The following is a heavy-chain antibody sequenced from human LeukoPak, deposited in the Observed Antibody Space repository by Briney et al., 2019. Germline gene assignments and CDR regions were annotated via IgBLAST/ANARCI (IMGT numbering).Heavy chain of an antibody. V-gene: IGHV4-4*09. D-gene: IGHD2-2*01. CDR3: ARHVTYCSSTSCYFHDAFDI. J-gene: IGHJ3*02. Sequence: PSETLSLTCTDSGGSISSYYWSWIRQPPGKGLEWIGYIYTSGSTNYNPSLKSRVTISVDTSKNQFSLKLSSVTAADTAVYYCARHVTYCSSTSCYFHDAFDIWGQGTMVTVSS. CDR1: GGSISSYY. CDR2: IYTSGST.